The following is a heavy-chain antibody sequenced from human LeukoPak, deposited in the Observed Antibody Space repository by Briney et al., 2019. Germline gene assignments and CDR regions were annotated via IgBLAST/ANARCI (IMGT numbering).Heavy chain of an antibody. CDR3: VRQAYCSSTSCYPFHY. CDR1: GGSISSYY. CDR2: VYSSGST. D-gene: IGHD2-2*01. J-gene: IGHJ4*02. Sequence: PSETLSLTCTVSGGSISSYYWSWIRQPPGKGLEWIGHVYSSGSTTYNPSLKSRVTISVDTSKNQFSLKLSSVTAADTAVYYCVRQAYCSSTSCYPFHYWGQGTLVTVSS. V-gene: IGHV4-59*01.